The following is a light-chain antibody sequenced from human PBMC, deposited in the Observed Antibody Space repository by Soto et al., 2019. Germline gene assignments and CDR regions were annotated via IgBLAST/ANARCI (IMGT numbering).Light chain of an antibody. V-gene: IGLV2-14*03. Sequence: QSALTQPASVSGSPGQSITISCTGTSSDVDGYNFVSWYQQHPGKAPKLMIYDVSNRPSGVSNRFSGSKFDNMASLSISGLQAEDEADYYCSSYTSSSTLGVVFGGGTKLTVL. CDR3: SSYTSSSTLGVV. CDR1: SSDVDGYNF. CDR2: DVS. J-gene: IGLJ2*01.